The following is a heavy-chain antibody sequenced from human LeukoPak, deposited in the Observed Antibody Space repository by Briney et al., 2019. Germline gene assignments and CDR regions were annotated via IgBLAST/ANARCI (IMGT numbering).Heavy chain of an antibody. CDR3: AKHHQYYDFWSGYYSYYYYGMDV. D-gene: IGHD3-3*01. Sequence: ASVKVSCKASGYTFTGYYMHWVRQATGQGLEWMGWMNPNSGNTGYAQKFQGRVTMTRNTSIGTAYMELSSLRSEDTAVYYCAKHHQYYDFWSGYYSYYYYGMDVWGQGTTVTVSS. CDR2: MNPNSGNT. V-gene: IGHV1-8*02. CDR1: GYTFTGYY. J-gene: IGHJ6*02.